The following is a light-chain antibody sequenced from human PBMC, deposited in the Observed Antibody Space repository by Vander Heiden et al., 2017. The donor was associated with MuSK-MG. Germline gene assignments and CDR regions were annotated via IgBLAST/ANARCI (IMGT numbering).Light chain of an antibody. CDR3: QQRSNLIT. J-gene: IGKJ4*01. Sequence: IVLTQSPATLSLSPGERATLSCRASQSVSSYLEWYQQKPGQAPRLLIYDASNRATGIPDRFSGSGSGTDFTLTSSSLEAEDFAVYYWQQRSNLITFGGGTKVEIK. CDR1: QSVSSY. CDR2: DAS. V-gene: IGKV3-11*01.